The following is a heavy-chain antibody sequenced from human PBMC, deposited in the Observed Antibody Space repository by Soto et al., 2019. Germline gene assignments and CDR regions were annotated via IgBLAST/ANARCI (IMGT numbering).Heavy chain of an antibody. CDR3: ARLARYCTNGVCYWWFDP. D-gene: IGHD2-8*01. CDR1: GGSISSYY. V-gene: IGHV4-59*08. J-gene: IGHJ5*02. Sequence: SETLSLTCTVSGGSISSYYWSWIRQPPGKGLEWIGYIYYSGSTNYNPSLKSRVTISVDTSKNQFSLKLSSVTAADTAVYYCARLARYCTNGVCYWWFDPWGQGTLVTVSS. CDR2: IYYSGST.